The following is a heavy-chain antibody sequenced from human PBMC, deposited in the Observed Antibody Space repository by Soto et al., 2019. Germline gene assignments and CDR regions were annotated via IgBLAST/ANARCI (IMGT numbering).Heavy chain of an antibody. CDR2: IGGRGDGI. J-gene: IGHJ4*02. D-gene: IGHD2-8*01. Sequence: EMHLLESGGDLVQPGDSLTLSCAASGFTFSDYAMTWVRQAPGKGLEWVSVIGGRGDGIEYADSVKGRFIVSRDNSRDTMYLRMKSLRAEDTATYYCAKYMVQSATRVFDYWGQGALVSVSS. CDR3: AKYMVQSATRVFDY. V-gene: IGHV3-23*01. CDR1: GFTFSDYA.